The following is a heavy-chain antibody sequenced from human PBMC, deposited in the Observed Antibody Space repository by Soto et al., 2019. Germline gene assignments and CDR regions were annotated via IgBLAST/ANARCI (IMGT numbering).Heavy chain of an antibody. CDR1: GFLISTTNVG. J-gene: IGHJ1*01. CDR3: VPRRYFNAVTGYSH. V-gene: IGHV2-5*02. D-gene: IGHD3-9*01. Sequence: QITLKESGPTLVKPTQTLTLTCTLSGFLISTTNVGVGWVRQPPGKALEWLALIYWDDDKRYSSSLKSRLAITKNTSKNQVLLTMTNMDPVDTATYYCVPRRYFNAVTGYSHWAQVTLVTVAS. CDR2: IYWDDDK.